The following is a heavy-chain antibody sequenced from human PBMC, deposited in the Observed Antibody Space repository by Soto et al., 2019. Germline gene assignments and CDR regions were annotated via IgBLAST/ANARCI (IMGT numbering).Heavy chain of an antibody. J-gene: IGHJ4*02. V-gene: IGHV1-69*02. CDR3: CIVGATTLGY. D-gene: IGHD1-26*01. Sequence: QVQLVQSGAEVKKPGSSVKVSCKASGGTLSSYTIRWVRQAQGQELEWMGRIIPILGIANYAQKFQGRVTITADKSQSTAYMELSSLISEDTAVYYCCIVGATTLGYWGQGTLVIVSS. CDR1: GGTLSSYT. CDR2: IIPILGIA.